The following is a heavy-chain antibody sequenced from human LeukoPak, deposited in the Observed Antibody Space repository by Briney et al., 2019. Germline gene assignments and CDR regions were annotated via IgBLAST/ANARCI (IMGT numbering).Heavy chain of an antibody. Sequence: GGSLRLSCVGSGFSFREYWMGWLRQAPGKGLEWVGNIKEDGSKTYYVDAVEGRITIARDNAKNSLYLQMNSLSADDRAVYYCARDATRGGDFNAWGQGTLVTVSS. CDR3: ARDATRGGDFNA. J-gene: IGHJ1*01. CDR2: IKEDGSKT. CDR1: GFSFREYW. V-gene: IGHV3-7*01. D-gene: IGHD2-15*01.